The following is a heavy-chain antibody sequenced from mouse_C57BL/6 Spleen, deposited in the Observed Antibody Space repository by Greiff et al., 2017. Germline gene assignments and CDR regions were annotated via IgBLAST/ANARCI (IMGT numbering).Heavy chain of an antibody. D-gene: IGHD2-2*01. CDR3: ARSGRSTMVTEGYFDV. V-gene: IGHV1-53*01. CDR2: INPSNGGT. CDR1: GYTFTSYW. Sequence: QVQLQQPGTELVKPGASVKLSCKASGYTFTSYWMHWVKQRPGQGLEWIGNINPSNGGTNYNEKFKSKATLTVDKSSSTAYMQLSSLTSEDSAVYYFARSGRSTMVTEGYFDVWGTGTTVTVSS. J-gene: IGHJ1*03.